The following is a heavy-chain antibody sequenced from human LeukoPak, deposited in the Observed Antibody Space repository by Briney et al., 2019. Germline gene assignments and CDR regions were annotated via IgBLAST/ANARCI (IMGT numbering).Heavy chain of an antibody. CDR1: GGSISSYY. Sequence: PSETLSLTCTVSGGSISSYYWSWIRQPPGKGLEWIGYIYYSGSTNYNPSLKSRVTISVDTSKNQFSLKLSSVTAADTAVYYCARDAVFSDYGRSDYYYGMDVWGQGTTVTVSS. J-gene: IGHJ6*02. CDR2: IYYSGST. D-gene: IGHD4-17*01. CDR3: ARDAVFSDYGRSDYYYGMDV. V-gene: IGHV4-59*01.